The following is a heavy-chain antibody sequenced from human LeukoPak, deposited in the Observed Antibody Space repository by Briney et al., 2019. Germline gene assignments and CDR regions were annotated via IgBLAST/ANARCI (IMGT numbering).Heavy chain of an antibody. CDR1: GYTFTSYD. V-gene: IGHV1-18*01. CDR2: ISAYNGNT. Sequence: ASVKVSCKASGYTFTSYDINWVRQAPGQGLEWMGWISAYNGNTNYAQKLQGRVTMTTDTSTSTAYMELRSLRSDDTAVYYCARDPRDGDYDFGDYWGQGTLVTVSS. D-gene: IGHD4-17*01. J-gene: IGHJ4*02. CDR3: ARDPRDGDYDFGDY.